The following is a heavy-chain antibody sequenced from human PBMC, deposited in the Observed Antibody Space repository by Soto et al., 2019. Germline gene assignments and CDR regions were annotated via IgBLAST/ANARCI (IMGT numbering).Heavy chain of an antibody. Sequence: GASVKVSCKAARGTFNKNAIDWVRQVPGQGLQWMGGIVPLFGKANYAQKFQGRVTITADEATNTAYMELRSLRSEDTAVYYCARQFDYETSGYYYAYWGQGTLVTVSS. J-gene: IGHJ4*02. D-gene: IGHD3-22*01. V-gene: IGHV1-69*13. CDR3: ARQFDYETSGYYYAY. CDR1: RGTFNKNA. CDR2: IVPLFGKA.